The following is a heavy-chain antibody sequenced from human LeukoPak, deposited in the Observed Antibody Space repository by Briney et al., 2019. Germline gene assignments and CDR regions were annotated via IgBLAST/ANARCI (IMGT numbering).Heavy chain of an antibody. CDR3: ASYSSSWYYFDY. Sequence: SSETLSLTCTVSGGSISSYYWSWIRQPPGKGLEWIGYIYYSGSTNYNPSLKSRVTISVDTSKNQFSLKLSSVTAADTAVYYCASYSSSWYYFDYWGQGTLVTVSS. CDR2: IYYSGST. D-gene: IGHD6-13*01. J-gene: IGHJ4*02. CDR1: GGSISSYY. V-gene: IGHV4-59*01.